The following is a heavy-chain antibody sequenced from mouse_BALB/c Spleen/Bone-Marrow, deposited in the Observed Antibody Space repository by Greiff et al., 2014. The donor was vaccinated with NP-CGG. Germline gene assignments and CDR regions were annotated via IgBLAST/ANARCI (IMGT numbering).Heavy chain of an antibody. CDR3: ARSTMITTGYYYAMDY. J-gene: IGHJ4*01. Sequence: DVKLVESGGGLVQPGGSRKVSCAASGFTFSSFGMHWVRQAPEKGLGWVAYISSGSSTIYYADTVKGRFTISRDNPKNTLFLQMTSLRSEDTAMYYCARSTMITTGYYYAMDYWGQGTSVTVSS. D-gene: IGHD2-4*01. V-gene: IGHV5-17*02. CDR2: ISSGSSTI. CDR1: GFTFSSFG.